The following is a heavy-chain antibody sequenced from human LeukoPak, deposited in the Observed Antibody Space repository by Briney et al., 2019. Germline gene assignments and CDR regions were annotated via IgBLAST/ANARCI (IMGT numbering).Heavy chain of an antibody. D-gene: IGHD3-16*01. V-gene: IGHV3-74*01. CDR3: VRDLILVWTPGDDFDH. CDR2: INERATII. J-gene: IGHJ4*02. CDR1: GFTFSNYW. Sequence: PGGSLRLSCAASGFTFSNYWMHWVRQAPGKGLEWVSRINERATIISYADSVKGRFTISRENARNTLYLQMNSLTAEDTAVYYCVRDLILVWTPGDDFDHGGQGTLVTVSS.